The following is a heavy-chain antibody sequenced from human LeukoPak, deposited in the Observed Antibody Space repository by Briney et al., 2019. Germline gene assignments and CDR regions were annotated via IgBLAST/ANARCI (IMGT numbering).Heavy chain of an antibody. CDR3: AKAGDYGDFNWFDP. CDR1: GFTFSSYA. CDR2: ISGSGGST. Sequence: GGSLRLSCAASGFTFSSYAMSWVRQAPGKELKWVSAISGSGGSTYYADSVEGRFTISRDNSKNTLYLQMNSLRAEDTAVYYCAKAGDYGDFNWFDPWGQGTLVTVSS. J-gene: IGHJ5*02. D-gene: IGHD4-17*01. V-gene: IGHV3-23*01.